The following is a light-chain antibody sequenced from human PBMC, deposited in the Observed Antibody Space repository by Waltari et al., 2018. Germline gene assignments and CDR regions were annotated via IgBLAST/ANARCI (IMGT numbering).Light chain of an antibody. CDR3: TSYTTSRTWV. CDR1: SSDVRAYDY. CDR2: EVR. V-gene: IGLV2-14*01. Sequence: QSALTQPASVSGSPGQSITISCTGTSSDVRAYDYVSWYQQKPGKAPQLIIYEVRDRPPGVPNRFSGSKSGYTAFLTISVLQAEDEADYYCTSYTTSRTWVFGGGTKLTVL. J-gene: IGLJ3*02.